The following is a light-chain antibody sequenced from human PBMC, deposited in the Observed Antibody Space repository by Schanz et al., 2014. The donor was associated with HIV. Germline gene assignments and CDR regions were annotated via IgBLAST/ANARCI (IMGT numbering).Light chain of an antibody. CDR3: QQTHSVPLT. Sequence: IQLTQSPSSLSASVGDRVTITCRASQGIGSYLGWYQQKPGKAPKFLIYAASILQSGVPSRFSGSGSGTDFTLTISSLQREDFATYYCQQTHSVPLTFGGGTKVEIQ. V-gene: IGKV1-39*01. CDR2: AAS. CDR1: QGIGSY. J-gene: IGKJ4*01.